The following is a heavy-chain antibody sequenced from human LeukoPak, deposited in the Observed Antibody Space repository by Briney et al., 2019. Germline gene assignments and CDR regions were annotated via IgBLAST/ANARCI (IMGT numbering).Heavy chain of an antibody. CDR3: ARTTATMITHYYYYYMDV. V-gene: IGHV2-70*11. J-gene: IGHJ6*03. D-gene: IGHD3-16*01. CDR1: GFSRRTRGRC. Sequence: SGPTLVNPTRTLTLTCTFSGFSRRTRGRCVSWIRQPPGKALEWLTRIDWDDDKYYSTSLKTRPTISKATSKNQVVLTMTNMDPVDTATYYCARTTATMITHYYYYYMDVWGKGTTVIVSS. CDR2: IDWDDDK.